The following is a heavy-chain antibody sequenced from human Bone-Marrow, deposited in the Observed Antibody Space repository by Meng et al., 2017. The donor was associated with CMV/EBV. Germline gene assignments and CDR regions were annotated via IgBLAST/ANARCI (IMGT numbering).Heavy chain of an antibody. CDR3: ARGNIVVVPAPLSYGMDV. D-gene: IGHD2-2*01. J-gene: IGHJ6*02. Sequence: GGSLRLSCAASGFTFSSYSMNWVRQAPGKGLEWVPYISSSSSTIYYADSVKGRFTISRDNAKNSLYLQMNSLRAEDTAVYYCARGNIVVVPAPLSYGMDVWGQGTTVTVSS. V-gene: IGHV3-48*04. CDR2: ISSSSSTI. CDR1: GFTFSSYS.